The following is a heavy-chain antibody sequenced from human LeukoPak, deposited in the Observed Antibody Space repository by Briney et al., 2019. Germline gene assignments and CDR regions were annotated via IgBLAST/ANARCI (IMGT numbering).Heavy chain of an antibody. V-gene: IGHV3-21*01. CDR3: TRVSYADGGYFDY. CDR2: ISRSTNYT. J-gene: IGHJ4*02. CDR1: GFTFSSYY. D-gene: IGHD3-16*01. Sequence: GRSLRLSCAASGFTFSSYYMNWVRQAPGKGLEWVSSISRSTNYTYYADSVKGRFTISRDNAKNSLYLQMNSLTAEDTAVYYCTRVSYADGGYFDYWGQGTLVTVSS.